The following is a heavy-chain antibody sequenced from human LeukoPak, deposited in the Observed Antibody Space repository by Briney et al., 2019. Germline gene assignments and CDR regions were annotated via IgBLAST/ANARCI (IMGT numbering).Heavy chain of an antibody. D-gene: IGHD3-22*01. CDR1: GFTFSNAW. J-gene: IGHJ4*02. CDR3: AHSSGYYGK. CDR2: IRGSGDDT. V-gene: IGHV3-23*01. Sequence: GGSLRLSCAASGFTFSNAWMSWVRQAPGKGLEWVSAIRGSGDDTYYADSVKGRFTISRDNSKNTVYLQMNSLRADDTAVYYCAHSSGYYGKWGQGTLVTVSS.